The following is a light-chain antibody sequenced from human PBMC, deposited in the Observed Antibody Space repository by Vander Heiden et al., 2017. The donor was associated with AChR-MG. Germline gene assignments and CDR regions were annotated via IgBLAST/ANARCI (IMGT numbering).Light chain of an antibody. Sequence: QSALTQPASASGPPGQQITISCTGTSSDVGGYNYVSWYQQHPGKAPKLMIYDVSNRPSGVSTRFSGSKSGNTASLTISGRQAEDEADYYCSSYTSSSTWVFGTGTKVTVL. V-gene: IGLV2-14*03. J-gene: IGLJ1*01. CDR3: SSYTSSSTWV. CDR1: SSDVGGYNY. CDR2: DVS.